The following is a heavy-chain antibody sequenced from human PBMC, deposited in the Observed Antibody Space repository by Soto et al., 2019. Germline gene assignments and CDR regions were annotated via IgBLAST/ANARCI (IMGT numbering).Heavy chain of an antibody. CDR2: VDKTGTT. Sequence: PSETLSLTCTVSGGSISSTSYYWGWIRQPPGKGLEWVGSVDKTGTTYYNPSLKSRVTISVDTSESHFSLKLSSVTAADTAVYYCARHDVEFSNSSAFNYWSQGSLVTVSS. J-gene: IGHJ4*02. CDR3: ARHDVEFSNSSAFNY. CDR1: GGSISSTSYY. V-gene: IGHV4-39*01. D-gene: IGHD6-6*01.